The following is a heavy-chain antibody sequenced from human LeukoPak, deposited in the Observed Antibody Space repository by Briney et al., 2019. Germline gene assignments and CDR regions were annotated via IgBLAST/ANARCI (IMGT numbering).Heavy chain of an antibody. CDR1: GYTFTTYG. D-gene: IGHD6-6*01. V-gene: IGHV1-18*01. J-gene: IGHJ5*02. CDR2: ISAYNGNT. CDR3: ARDLIAVRPNWFDP. Sequence: ASVKVSCKASGYTFTTYGISWVRQAPGQGLEWMGWISAYNGNTNYAQKLQGRVTMTTDASTSTAYMELRSLRYNDTAVYYCARDLIAVRPNWFDPWGQGTLVTVSS.